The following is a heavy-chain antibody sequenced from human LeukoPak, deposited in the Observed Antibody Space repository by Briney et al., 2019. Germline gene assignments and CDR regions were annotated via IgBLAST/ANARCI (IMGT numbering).Heavy chain of an antibody. J-gene: IGHJ4*02. Sequence: GGSLRLSCAASGFNFNNNGMHWVRQAPGKGLEWVAFIRFDGSDKYYTDSVKGRFTISRDNSKNTLYLQMNSLRDEDTALYYCAKVMARNWNDDNFDCWGQGTLVTVSS. D-gene: IGHD1-1*01. CDR3: AKVMARNWNDDNFDC. CDR1: GFNFNNNG. CDR2: IRFDGSDK. V-gene: IGHV3-30*02.